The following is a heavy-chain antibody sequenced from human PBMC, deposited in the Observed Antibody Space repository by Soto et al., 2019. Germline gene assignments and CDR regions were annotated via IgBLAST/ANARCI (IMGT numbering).Heavy chain of an antibody. J-gene: IGHJ4*02. CDR3: ARAPSALHFDY. V-gene: IGHV1-69*02. CDR2: IIPILGIA. Sequence: QVQLVQSGAEVKKPGSSVKVSCKASGGTFSSYTISWVRQAPGQGLEWMGRIIPILGIANYEQKFQGRVTITADKSTSTAYMELSSLRSEDKAVYYCARAPSALHFDYWGQGTLVTVSS. D-gene: IGHD2-15*01. CDR1: GGTFSSYT.